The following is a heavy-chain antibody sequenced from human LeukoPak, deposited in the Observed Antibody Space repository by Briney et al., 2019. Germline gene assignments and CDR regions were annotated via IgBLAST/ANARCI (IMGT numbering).Heavy chain of an antibody. CDR1: GFTFDDYA. V-gene: IGHV3-9*01. J-gene: IGHJ6*02. CDR2: ISWNSGSI. CDR3: AKDISVWFGAQGGMDV. D-gene: IGHD3-10*01. Sequence: GGSLRLSCAASGFTFDDYAMHWVRQAPGKGLEWGSGISWNSGSIGYADSVKGRFTISRDNAKNSLYLQMNSLRAEDTALYYCAKDISVWFGAQGGMDVWGQGTTVTVSS.